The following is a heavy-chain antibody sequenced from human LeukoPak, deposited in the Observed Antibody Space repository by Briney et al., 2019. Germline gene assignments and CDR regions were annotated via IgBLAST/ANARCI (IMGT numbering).Heavy chain of an antibody. Sequence: GGSLRLSCAASGFTFSSYGMHWVRQAPGKGLEWVSAISGSGGSTYYADSVKGRFTISRDNSKNTLYLQMNSLRAEDTAVYYCAKANTMIVTLAAFDIWGQGTMVTVSS. J-gene: IGHJ3*02. V-gene: IGHV3-23*01. D-gene: IGHD3-22*01. CDR2: ISGSGGST. CDR1: GFTFSSYG. CDR3: AKANTMIVTLAAFDI.